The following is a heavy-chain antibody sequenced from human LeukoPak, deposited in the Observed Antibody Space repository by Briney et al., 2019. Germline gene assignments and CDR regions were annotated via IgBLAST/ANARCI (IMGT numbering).Heavy chain of an antibody. CDR3: ARWMGQGGPFDY. CDR2: IYYSGST. CDR1: GGSISSYY. V-gene: IGHV4-59*01. D-gene: IGHD1-26*01. J-gene: IGHJ4*02. Sequence: SETLSLTCTVSGGSISSYYWSWIRQPPGKGLEWFGYIYYSGSTNYNPSLKSRVTISVDTSKNQFSLKLSPVTAADTAVYYCARWMGQGGPFDYWGQGTLVTVSS.